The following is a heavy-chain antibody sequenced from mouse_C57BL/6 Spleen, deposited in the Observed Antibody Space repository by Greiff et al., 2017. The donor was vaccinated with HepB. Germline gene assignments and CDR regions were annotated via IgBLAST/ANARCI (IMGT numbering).Heavy chain of an antibody. CDR2: IYPGDGDT. J-gene: IGHJ2*01. D-gene: IGHD1-1*01. CDR3: ARSLYYYGSISLGYFDY. V-gene: IGHV1-82*01. CDR1: GYAFSSSW. Sequence: QVQLQQSGPELVKPGASVKISCKASGYAFSSSWMNWVKQRPGKGLEWIGRIYPGDGDTNYNGKFKGKATLTADKSSSTAYMQLSSLTSEDSAVYFCARSLYYYGSISLGYFDYWGQGTTLTVSS.